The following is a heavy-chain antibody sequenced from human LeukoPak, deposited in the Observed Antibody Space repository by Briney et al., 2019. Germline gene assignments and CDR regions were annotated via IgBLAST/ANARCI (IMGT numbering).Heavy chain of an antibody. J-gene: IGHJ3*02. CDR1: GFTFSSYA. D-gene: IGHD3-3*01. CDR2: ISYDGSNK. V-gene: IGHV3-30-3*01. Sequence: SLSFTCAASGFTFSSYAMHWVRQAPGMGLEWVAVISYDGSNKYYADSVKGRFTISRDNSKNRLYLQMNSLRAEYTAVYYCARVTATYYDFWSGWGAFNIWGQGTMVTVSS. CDR3: ARVTATYYDFWSGWGAFNI.